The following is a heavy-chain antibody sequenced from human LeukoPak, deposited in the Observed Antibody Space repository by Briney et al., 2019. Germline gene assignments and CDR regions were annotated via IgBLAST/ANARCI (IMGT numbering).Heavy chain of an antibody. CDR2: INHSGST. Sequence: SETLSLTCAVYGGSFSGYYWSWIRQPPGKGLEWIGEINHSGSTNYNPSLKSRVTISVDTSKNQFSLKLSSVTAADTAVCYCARAPPDVWGQGTTVTVSS. J-gene: IGHJ6*02. V-gene: IGHV4-34*01. CDR1: GGSFSGYY. CDR3: ARAPPDV.